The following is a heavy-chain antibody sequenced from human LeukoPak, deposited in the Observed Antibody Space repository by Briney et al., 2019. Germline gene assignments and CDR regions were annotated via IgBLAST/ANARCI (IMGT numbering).Heavy chain of an antibody. CDR1: GGSFSGYY. Sequence: SETLSLTCAVYGGSFSGYYWSWIRQPPGKGLEWIGEIHHSGSTNYNPSLKSRVTISVDTSKNQFSLKLSSVTAADTAVYYCARGFSNYGHYFNYWGQGILVTVSS. CDR3: ARGFSNYGHYFNY. J-gene: IGHJ4*02. CDR2: IHHSGST. D-gene: IGHD4-11*01. V-gene: IGHV4-34*01.